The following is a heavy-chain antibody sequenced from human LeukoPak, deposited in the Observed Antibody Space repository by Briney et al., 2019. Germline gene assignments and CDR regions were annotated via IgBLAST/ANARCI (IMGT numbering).Heavy chain of an antibody. Sequence: SETLSLTCAVYGGSFSGYYWGWIRQPPGKGLEWIGEINHSGSTNYNPSLKSRVTISVDTPKNQFSLKLSSVTAADTAVYYCARVQEGTASTYYYDSSGYEDYWGQGTLVTVSS. CDR2: INHSGST. J-gene: IGHJ4*02. CDR3: ARVQEGTASTYYYDSSGYEDY. D-gene: IGHD3-22*01. CDR1: GGSFSGYY. V-gene: IGHV4-34*01.